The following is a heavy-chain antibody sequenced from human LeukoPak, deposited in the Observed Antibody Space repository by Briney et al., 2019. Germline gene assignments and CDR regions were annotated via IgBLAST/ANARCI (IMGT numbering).Heavy chain of an antibody. CDR1: GVSISSDY. D-gene: IGHD4-17*01. CDR2: IYYSGSS. Sequence: SETLSLTCTGSGVSISSDYWSWIRLPPGKGLEWIGYIYYSGSSNYNPSLKSRVTMSVDTSKNQFSLKLTSVTAADTAVYYCARRLRQNLFDPWGQGTLVTVSS. V-gene: IGHV4-59*12. J-gene: IGHJ5*02. CDR3: ARRLRQNLFDP.